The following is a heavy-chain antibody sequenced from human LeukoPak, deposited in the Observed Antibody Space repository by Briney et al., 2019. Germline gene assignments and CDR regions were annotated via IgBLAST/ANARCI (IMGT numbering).Heavy chain of an antibody. J-gene: IGHJ4*02. CDR2: IIPIFGTA. D-gene: IGHD3-9*01. Sequence: SVEVSCKASGGTFSSYAISWVRQAPGQGLEWMGGIIPIFGTANYAQKFQGRVTITADESTSTAYMELSSLRSEDTAVYYCARELVIVAGAYYFDYWGQGTLVTVSS. CDR3: ARELVIVAGAYYFDY. CDR1: GGTFSSYA. V-gene: IGHV1-69*13.